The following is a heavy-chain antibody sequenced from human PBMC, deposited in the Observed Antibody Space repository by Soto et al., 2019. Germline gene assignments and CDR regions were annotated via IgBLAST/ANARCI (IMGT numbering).Heavy chain of an antibody. V-gene: IGHV3-72*01. CDR1: GFTFSDPY. CDR3: ARSSGSYRYFDL. D-gene: IGHD1-26*01. Sequence: EVQLVESGGGLVQPGGSLRLSCAASGFTFSDPYMDWVRQAPGKGLEWVGRTRNKANRYTTEYAASVKGSFTISRDDSKSSLYLQMNSLTTEDTAVYYCARSSGSYRYFDLWGRGTLVTVSS. J-gene: IGHJ2*01. CDR2: TRNKANRYTT.